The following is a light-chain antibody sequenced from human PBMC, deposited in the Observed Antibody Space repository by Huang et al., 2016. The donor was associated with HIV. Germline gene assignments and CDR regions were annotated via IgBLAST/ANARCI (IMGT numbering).Light chain of an antibody. J-gene: IGKJ1*01. Sequence: EIVMTQSPATLSVSPGERATLSCRASESVTGTLAWYQQKPGQAPRLLISGASTRATGIPGRFSGRGAETEFTLTISSLQSEDFAVYYCQQYAKWPPAFGQGTKVEIK. CDR3: QQYAKWPPA. CDR1: ESVTGT. V-gene: IGKV3-15*01. CDR2: GAS.